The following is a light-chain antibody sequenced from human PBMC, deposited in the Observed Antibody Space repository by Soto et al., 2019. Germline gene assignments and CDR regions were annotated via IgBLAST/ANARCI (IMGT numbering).Light chain of an antibody. CDR1: SSNIGTNY. CDR2: RND. CDR3: AAWDDSLSGVV. Sequence: QPVLTQPPSASATPGQRVTISCSGSSSNIGTNYVYWYQHLPGTAPKLLIYRNDQRPSGVPDRFSGSMSGTAASLAIGGLRSEDEADYYCAAWDDSLSGVVFGGGTQLPS. V-gene: IGLV1-47*01. J-gene: IGLJ2*01.